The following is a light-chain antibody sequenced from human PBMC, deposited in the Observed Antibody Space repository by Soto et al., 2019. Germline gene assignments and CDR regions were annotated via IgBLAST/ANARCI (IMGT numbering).Light chain of an antibody. CDR1: QTISSW. CDR2: KAS. Sequence: DIQMTQSPSTLSVSVGDRVTITCRASQTISSWLAWYQQKPGKAPKLLSYKASTLKSGVPSRFSGSGSGTEFTLTVSSLQPDDFATYYCQHYNSYSEAFGQGTNVELK. J-gene: IGKJ1*01. V-gene: IGKV1-5*03. CDR3: QHYNSYSEA.